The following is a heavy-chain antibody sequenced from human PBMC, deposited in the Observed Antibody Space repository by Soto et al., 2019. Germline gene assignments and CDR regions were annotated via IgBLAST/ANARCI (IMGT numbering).Heavy chain of an antibody. CDR2: INPNSGGT. CDR1: GYTFTGYY. D-gene: IGHD2-2*02. V-gene: IGHV1-2*04. J-gene: IGHJ5*02. Sequence: ASVKVSCKASGYTFTGYYMHWVRQAPGQGLEWMGWINPNSGGTNYAQKFQGWVTMTRDTSISTAYMELSRLRSDDTAVYYCARGDIVVVPAAIQDWFDPWGQGTLVTVSS. CDR3: ARGDIVVVPAAIQDWFDP.